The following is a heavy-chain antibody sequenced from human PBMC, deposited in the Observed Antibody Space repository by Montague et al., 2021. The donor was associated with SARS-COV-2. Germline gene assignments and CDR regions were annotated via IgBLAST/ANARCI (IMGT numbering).Heavy chain of an antibody. J-gene: IGHJ6*02. CDR1: GLTFSSYG. Sequence: SLRLSCAASGLTFSSYGMHWVRQAPGKGLEWVAVIWYDGSNKYYADSVKGRFTISRDNSKNTLYLQMNSLRAEDTALYYCARFETSKFYSSGVDVWGQGTTVTVSS. V-gene: IGHV3-33*01. D-gene: IGHD2-15*01. CDR3: ARFETSKFYSSGVDV. CDR2: IWYDGSNK.